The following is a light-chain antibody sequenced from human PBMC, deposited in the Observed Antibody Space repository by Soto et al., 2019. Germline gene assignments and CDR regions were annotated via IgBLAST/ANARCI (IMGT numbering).Light chain of an antibody. CDR2: DAY. CDR1: QSISSW. CDR3: QQYNSYPWT. V-gene: IGKV1-5*01. Sequence: DIQMTQSPSTLSASVGDRVTITCRASQSISSWLAWYQQKPGKIPKLLIYDAYSLESGDPSRFSGSGSGTEFTLTISSLQPHDFATYYCQQYNSYPWTFGQGTKVEIK. J-gene: IGKJ1*01.